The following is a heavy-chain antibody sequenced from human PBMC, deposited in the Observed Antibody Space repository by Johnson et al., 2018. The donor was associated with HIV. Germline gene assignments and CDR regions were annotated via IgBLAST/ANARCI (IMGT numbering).Heavy chain of an antibody. CDR1: GFTFSSYG. D-gene: IGHD6-13*01. J-gene: IGHJ3*02. CDR2: IAYDGSNK. Sequence: QVQLVESGGGVVQPGRSLRLSCAASGFTFSSYGMHWVRQAPGKGLEWVEVIAYDGSNKYYADSVKGRFTISRDNYKNTQYLQMNSLRAEDTAVYYCAPAGPAAFDIWGQGTMVTGSS. CDR3: APAGPAAFDI. V-gene: IGHV3-30*03.